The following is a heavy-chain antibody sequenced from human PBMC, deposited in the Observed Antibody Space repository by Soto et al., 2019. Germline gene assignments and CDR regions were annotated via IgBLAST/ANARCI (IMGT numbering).Heavy chain of an antibody. J-gene: IGHJ6*02. D-gene: IGHD3-10*01. CDR2: TYYRSRWYS. CDR1: GDTVSSNSVA. V-gene: IGHV6-1*01. Sequence: SQTLSLTCVGSGDTVSSNSVAWNWVRQSPSRGLEWLGRTYYRSRWYSDYAVSVRSRIDINADTSKNQVSLQLNSVTPEDTAAYYCPRSGEASDYYYGMDVWGQGTTVTVSS. CDR3: PRSGEASDYYYGMDV.